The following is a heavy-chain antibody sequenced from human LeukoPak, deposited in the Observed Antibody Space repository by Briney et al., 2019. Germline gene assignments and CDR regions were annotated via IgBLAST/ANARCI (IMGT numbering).Heavy chain of an antibody. CDR1: GFTFSTYW. CDR2: INQDGSQK. J-gene: IGHJ4*02. Sequence: GGSLRLSCAASGFTFSTYWMTWVRQAPGKGLEWVANINQDGSQKYYVGSVTGRFTISRDNAKNSLYRQMSGLRAEDTAVYYCARDWDYWGQGTLVTVSS. CDR3: ARDWDY. V-gene: IGHV3-7*01.